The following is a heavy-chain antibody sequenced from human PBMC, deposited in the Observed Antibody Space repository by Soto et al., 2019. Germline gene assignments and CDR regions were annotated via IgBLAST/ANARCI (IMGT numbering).Heavy chain of an antibody. CDR2: LYDVDGS. CDR1: GLTISGKKY. V-gene: IGHV3-53*01. CDR3: ATWHEREHAFDV. Sequence: DVHLVESGGGFIQPGESLRLSCAAFGLTISGKKYVAWLRQAPGKGLEWVSALYDVDGSFYADSVTGRFTTSSDSSKTTVYLQMNDLRPDDTAVYYCATWHEREHAFDVWGQGTTVTISS. D-gene: IGHD1-1*01. J-gene: IGHJ3*01.